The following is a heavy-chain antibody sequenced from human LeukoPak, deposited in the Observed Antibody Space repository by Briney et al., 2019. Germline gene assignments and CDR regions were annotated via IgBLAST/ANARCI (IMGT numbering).Heavy chain of an antibody. D-gene: IGHD3-16*02. CDR3: AKDSERGGVWVTYYDYVWGSYRRTLDLYYFDY. Sequence: GGSLRLSCAASGFTFSSFEMSWVRQAPGKGLEWVSYISISGTTIYYADSAKGRFTISRDNAKNSLYLQMNSLRAEDTAVYYCAKDSERGGVWVTYYDYVWGSYRRTLDLYYFDYWGQGTLVTVSS. CDR1: GFTFSSFE. V-gene: IGHV3-48*03. CDR2: ISISGTTI. J-gene: IGHJ4*02.